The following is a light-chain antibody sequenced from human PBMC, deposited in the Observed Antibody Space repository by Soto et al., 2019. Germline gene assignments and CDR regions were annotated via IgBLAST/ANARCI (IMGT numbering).Light chain of an antibody. J-gene: IGLJ1*01. Sequence: QSALTQPASVSGSPGQSITISCTGTSSDVGGYNYVSWYQQHPGKAPRLMIYDVSSRPSGVSYRFSGSKSGNTASLTISGLQAEDEADYYCSSYTSSNTRYVFGPGTKVT. V-gene: IGLV2-14*01. CDR1: SSDVGGYNY. CDR3: SSYTSSNTRYV. CDR2: DVS.